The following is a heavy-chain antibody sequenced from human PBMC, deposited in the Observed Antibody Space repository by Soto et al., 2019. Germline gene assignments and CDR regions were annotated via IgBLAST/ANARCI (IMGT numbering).Heavy chain of an antibody. CDR2: ISYYVSNK. CDR3: AKDPSISTTYYSYYYGRDV. J-gene: IGHJ6*02. CDR1: GFTFSSYG. Sequence: GGSLGLSCAASGFTFSSYGMHWVRQSPGKGLEWVAVISYYVSNKYYADSVKGRFTISRKNSKNPLYLQMNSLRAEDTAVYYCAKDPSISTTYYSYYYGRDVWGQGTTVTVSS. D-gene: IGHD4-17*01. V-gene: IGHV3-30*18.